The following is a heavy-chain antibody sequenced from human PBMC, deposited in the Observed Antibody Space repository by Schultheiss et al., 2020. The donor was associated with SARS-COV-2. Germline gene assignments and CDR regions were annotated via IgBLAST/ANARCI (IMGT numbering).Heavy chain of an antibody. J-gene: IGHJ6*02. CDR3: ARVWWEVGSNYYGMDV. CDR2: ISYDGSNK. Sequence: GGSLRLSCAASGFTFSSYAMHWVRQAPGKGLEWVAVISYDGSNKYYADSVKGRFTISRDNSKNSLYLQMNSLRAKDTAVYYCARVWWEVGSNYYGMDVWGQGTTVTVSS. CDR1: GFTFSSYA. D-gene: IGHD1-26*01. V-gene: IGHV3-30*04.